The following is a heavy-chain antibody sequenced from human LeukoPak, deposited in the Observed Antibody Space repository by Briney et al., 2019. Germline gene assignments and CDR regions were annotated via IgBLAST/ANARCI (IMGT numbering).Heavy chain of an antibody. CDR3: ARLWFGELPPGWFDP. V-gene: IGHV4-34*01. D-gene: IGHD3-10*01. CDR2: INHSGST. Sequence: SETLSLTCAVYGGSFSGYYWSWIRQPPGKGLEWIGEINHSGSTNYNPSLKSRVTISVDTSKNQFSLKLSSVTAADTAVYYCARLWFGELPPGWFDPWGQGTLVTVSS. J-gene: IGHJ5*02. CDR1: GGSFSGYY.